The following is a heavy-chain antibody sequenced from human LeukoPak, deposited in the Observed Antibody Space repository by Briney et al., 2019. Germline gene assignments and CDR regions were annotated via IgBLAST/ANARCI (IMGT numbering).Heavy chain of an antibody. CDR3: ARAIAVAGRDFGY. V-gene: IGHV1-69*05. D-gene: IGHD6-19*01. Sequence: SVQVSFKACVGILSSYAIREVRQAAGQGVEGMGGIIPIFGTANYAQKFQGRVTITTDESTSTAYMELSSLRSEDTAVYYCARAIAVAGRDFGYWGQGTLVTVSS. CDR1: VGILSSYA. CDR2: IIPIFGTA. J-gene: IGHJ4*02.